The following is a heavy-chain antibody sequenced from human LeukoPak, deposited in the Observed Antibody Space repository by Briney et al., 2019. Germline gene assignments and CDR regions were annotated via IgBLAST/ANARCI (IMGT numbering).Heavy chain of an antibody. CDR2: IKQDGSEK. J-gene: IGHJ4*02. CDR3: ARGITIFGVVTTLFDY. V-gene: IGHV3-7*01. CDR1: GFTFSSYW. Sequence: GGSLRLSCAASGFTFSSYWMSWVRQAPGKGLEWVANIKQDGSEKYYVDSVKGRFTISRDNAKNSLYLQMNSLRAEDTAVYYCARGITIFGVVTTLFDYWGQGTLVNVSS. D-gene: IGHD3-3*01.